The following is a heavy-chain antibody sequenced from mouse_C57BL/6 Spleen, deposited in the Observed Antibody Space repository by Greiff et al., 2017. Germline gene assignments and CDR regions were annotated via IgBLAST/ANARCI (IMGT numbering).Heavy chain of an antibody. D-gene: IGHD1-1*01. J-gene: IGHJ1*03. CDR3: AIYYYGSSYGYFDV. CDR1: GYTFTSYW. CDR2: IHPNSGST. V-gene: IGHV1-64*01. Sequence: QVQLQQPGAELVKPGASVKLSCKASGYTFTSYWMHWVKQRPGQGLEWIGMIHPNSGSTKYNEKFTSKATLTVDKSSSTAYMQRISLSSEDSAVYYCAIYYYGSSYGYFDVWGTGTTVTVSS.